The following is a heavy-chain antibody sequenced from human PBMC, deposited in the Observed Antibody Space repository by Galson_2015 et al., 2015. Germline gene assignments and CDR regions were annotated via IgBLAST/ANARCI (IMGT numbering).Heavy chain of an antibody. CDR1: DGSISSYY. CDR3: ARVIYYDSSGYSYFDY. CDR2: IYYSGST. J-gene: IGHJ4*02. D-gene: IGHD3-22*01. Sequence: ETLSLTCTVSDGSISSYYWSWIRQPPGKGLEWIGYIYYSGSTNYNPSLKSRVTISVDTSKNQFSLKLSSVTAADTAVYYCARVIYYDSSGYSYFDYWGQGTLVTVSS. V-gene: IGHV4-59*01.